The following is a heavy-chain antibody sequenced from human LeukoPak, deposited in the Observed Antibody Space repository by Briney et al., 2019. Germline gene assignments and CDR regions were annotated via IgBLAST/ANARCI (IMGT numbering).Heavy chain of an antibody. Sequence: ASVKASCKASGYTFTSYGISWVRQAPGQGLEWMGWISAYNGNTNYAQKLQGRVTMTTDTSTSTAYMELRSLRSDDTAVYYCARAGRGIWFGEFDYWGQGTLVTVSS. CDR2: ISAYNGNT. CDR1: GYTFTSYG. CDR3: ARAGRGIWFGEFDY. J-gene: IGHJ4*02. D-gene: IGHD3-10*01. V-gene: IGHV1-18*01.